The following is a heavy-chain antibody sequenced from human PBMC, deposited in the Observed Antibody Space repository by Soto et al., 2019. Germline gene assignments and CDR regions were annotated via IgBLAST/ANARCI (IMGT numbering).Heavy chain of an antibody. CDR3: ARSTTGTSNNWFDP. V-gene: IGHV4-59*01. J-gene: IGHJ5*02. CDR2: IYYSGST. CDR1: GGSISSYY. Sequence: TLSLTCTVSGGSISSYYWSWIRQPPGKGLEWIGYIYYSGSTNYNPSLKSRVTISVDTSKNQFSLKLSSVTAADTAVYYCARSTTGTSNNWFDPWGQGTLVTVSS. D-gene: IGHD1-1*01.